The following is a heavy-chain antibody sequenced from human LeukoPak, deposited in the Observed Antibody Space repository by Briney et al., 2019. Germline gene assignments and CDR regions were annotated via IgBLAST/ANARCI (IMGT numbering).Heavy chain of an antibody. J-gene: IGHJ6*03. CDR1: GGTFISYA. CDR3: ASGKIYYYYYYMDV. Sequence: GASVKVSCKASGGTFISYAISWVRQAPGQGLEWMGGIIPIFGTANYAQKFQGRVTIATDESTSTAYMELRSLRSEDTAVYYCASGKIYYYYYYMDVWGKGTTVTVSS. CDR2: IIPIFGTA. D-gene: IGHD4-23*01. V-gene: IGHV1-69*05.